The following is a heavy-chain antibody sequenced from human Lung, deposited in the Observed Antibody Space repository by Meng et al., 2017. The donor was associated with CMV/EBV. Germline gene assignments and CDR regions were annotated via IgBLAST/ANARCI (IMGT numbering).Heavy chain of an antibody. CDR3: APSVQGVIISGEDWFDP. Sequence: SGPTLVKPTQTLTLTCTFSGFSLSTSGVGVGWIRQPPGKALEWLALIYWNDDKRYSPSLKSRLTITKDTSKNQVVLTMTNMDPVDTATYYCAPSVQGVIISGEDWFDPWGQGTLVTVSS. V-gene: IGHV2-5*01. CDR2: IYWNDDK. J-gene: IGHJ5*02. D-gene: IGHD3-10*02. CDR1: GFSLSTSGVG.